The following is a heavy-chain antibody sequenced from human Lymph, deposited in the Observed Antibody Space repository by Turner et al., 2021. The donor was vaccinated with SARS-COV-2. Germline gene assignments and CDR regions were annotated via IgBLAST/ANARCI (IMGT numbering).Heavy chain of an antibody. J-gene: IGHJ5*02. D-gene: IGHD6-6*01. CDR1: GFTFSTDG. CDR3: ARDYSSSSYLVSWFDP. Sequence: QVQLVESGGGVVQHGGALRLSCAASGFTFSTDGMHWVRQAPGKGLEWVAVILYDGSFKYYGDSVKGRFTISRDNSKNTLYLQMNSLRAEDTAVYYCARDYSSSSYLVSWFDPWGQGTLVTVSS. CDR2: ILYDGSFK. V-gene: IGHV3-33*05.